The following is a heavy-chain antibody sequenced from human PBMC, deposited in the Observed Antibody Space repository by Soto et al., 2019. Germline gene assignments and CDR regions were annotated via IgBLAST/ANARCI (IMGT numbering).Heavy chain of an antibody. D-gene: IGHD6-19*01. V-gene: IGHV4-39*01. Sequence: PSETLSLTCTVSGGSIGSSSYYWGWIRQPPGKGLEWIGSIYYSGSTYYNPSLKSRVTISVDTSKNQFSLKLSSVTAADTAVYYCARRVVAVDGTDENYGMDVWGQGTTVTVSS. CDR2: IYYSGST. CDR3: ARRVVAVDGTDENYGMDV. J-gene: IGHJ6*02. CDR1: GGSIGSSSYY.